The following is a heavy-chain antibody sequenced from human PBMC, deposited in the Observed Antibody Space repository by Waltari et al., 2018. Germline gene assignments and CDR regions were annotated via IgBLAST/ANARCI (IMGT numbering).Heavy chain of an antibody. CDR1: GGSISSSSYY. Sequence: QLQLQESGPGLVKPSETLSLTCTVSGGSISSSSYYWGWIRQPPGKGLEWIGSIYYSGRTYYNPSLKSRVTISVDTSKNQFSLKLSSVTAADTAVYYCARRDYGETTVYFQHWGQGTLVTVSS. D-gene: IGHD4-17*01. CDR2: IYYSGRT. V-gene: IGHV4-39*01. J-gene: IGHJ1*01. CDR3: ARRDYGETTVYFQH.